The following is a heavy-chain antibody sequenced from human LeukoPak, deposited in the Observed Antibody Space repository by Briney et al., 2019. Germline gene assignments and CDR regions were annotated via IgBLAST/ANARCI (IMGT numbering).Heavy chain of an antibody. D-gene: IGHD2-2*01. CDR1: GGSISTYY. CDR2: IYTSGRT. V-gene: IGHV4-4*07. Sequence: PSETLSLTCTVSGGSISTYYWSWIRQPAGKELEWIGRIYTSGRTNYNPSLKSRVTMSVDTSKSQFSLKLNSVTAADTAVYYCARRFSTGPFDYWGQGILVTVSS. J-gene: IGHJ4*02. CDR3: ARRFSTGPFDY.